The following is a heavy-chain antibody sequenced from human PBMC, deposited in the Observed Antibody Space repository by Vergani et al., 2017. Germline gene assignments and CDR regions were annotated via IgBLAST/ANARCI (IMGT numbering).Heavy chain of an antibody. CDR1: GFTFSSYS. CDR3: AKGEYSCGSSFGY. D-gene: IGHD5-18*01. J-gene: IGHJ4*02. CDR2: ISSSSSYI. V-gene: IGHV3-21*01. Sequence: EVQLVEPGGGLIQPGGSLRLSCAASGFTFSSYSMNWVRQAPGKGLEWVSSISSSSSYIYYADSVKGRFTISRDNAKNSLYLQMNSLRAEDTAVYYCAKGEYSCGSSFGYWGQGTLVTVSS.